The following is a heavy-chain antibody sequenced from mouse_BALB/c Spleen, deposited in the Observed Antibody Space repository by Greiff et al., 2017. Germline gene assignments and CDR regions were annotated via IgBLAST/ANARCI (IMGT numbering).Heavy chain of an antibody. D-gene: IGHD2-10*01. CDR3: ARGAYYGNYAWFAY. J-gene: IGHJ3*01. V-gene: IGHV5-4*02. CDR1: GFTFSDYY. Sequence: EVKLMESGGGLVKPGGSLKLSCAASGFTFSDYYMYWVRQTPEKRLEWVATISDGGSYTYYPASVKGRFTISRDNAKNNLYLQMSSLKSEDTAMYYCARGAYYGNYAWFAYWGQGTLVTVSA. CDR2: ISDGGSYT.